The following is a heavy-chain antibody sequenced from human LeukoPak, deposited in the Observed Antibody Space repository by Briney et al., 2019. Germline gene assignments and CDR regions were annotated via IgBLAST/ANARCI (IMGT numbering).Heavy chain of an antibody. V-gene: IGHV3-66*01. D-gene: IGHD2-21*01. J-gene: IGHJ4*02. CDR1: GFTVSSNY. CDR2: IYSGGST. Sequence: GGSLRLSCAASGFTVSSNYMSRVRQAPGKGLEWVSVIYSGGSTYYADSVKGRFTISRDNSKNTVYLQMNSLRAEDTAVYYCARDHRLDYWGQGTLVTVSS. CDR3: ARDHRLDY.